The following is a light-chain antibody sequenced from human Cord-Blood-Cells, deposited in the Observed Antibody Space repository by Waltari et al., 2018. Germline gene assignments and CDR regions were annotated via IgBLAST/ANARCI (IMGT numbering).Light chain of an antibody. CDR2: DVS. CDR1: SRDVGGYNY. J-gene: IGLJ1*01. CDR3: CSYAGSYTYV. V-gene: IGLV2-11*01. Sequence: QSALTPPRSVSGSPGQSVTISCTGTSRDVGGYNYFSWYQQHPGKAPKLMIYDVSKRPSGVPDRFSGSKSGNTASLTISGLQAEDEADYYCCSYAGSYTYVFGTGTKVTVL.